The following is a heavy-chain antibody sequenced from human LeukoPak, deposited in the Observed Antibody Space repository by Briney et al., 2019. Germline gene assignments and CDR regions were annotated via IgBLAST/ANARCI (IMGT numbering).Heavy chain of an antibody. Sequence: PSQTLSLTCTVSGGSISSGSYYWSWIRQPAGKGLEWIGRFYTSGSTNYNPSLKSRVTMSVDTYKNQFSLKLSSVTAADTAVYYCARDQGTSSAYYYYYYMDVWGKGTTVTISS. CDR1: GGSISSGSYY. D-gene: IGHD2-2*01. V-gene: IGHV4-61*02. CDR3: ARDQGTSSAYYYYYYMDV. J-gene: IGHJ6*03. CDR2: FYTSGST.